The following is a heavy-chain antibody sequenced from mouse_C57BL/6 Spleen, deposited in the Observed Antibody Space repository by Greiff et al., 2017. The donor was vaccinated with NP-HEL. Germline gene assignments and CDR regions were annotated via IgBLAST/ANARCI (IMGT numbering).Heavy chain of an antibody. J-gene: IGHJ2*01. CDR2: IHPNSGST. CDR3: ARSDDGFYVDY. Sequence: QVQLKQSGAELVKPGASVKLSCKASGYTFTSYWMHWVKQRPGQGLEWIGMIHPNSGSTNYNEKFKSKATLTVDKSSSTAYMQLSSLTSEDSAVYYCARSDDGFYVDYWGQGTTLTVSS. V-gene: IGHV1-64*01. D-gene: IGHD2-3*01. CDR1: GYTFTSYW.